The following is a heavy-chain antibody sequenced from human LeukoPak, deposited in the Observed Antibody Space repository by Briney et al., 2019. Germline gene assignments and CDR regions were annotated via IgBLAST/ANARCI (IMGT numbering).Heavy chain of an antibody. CDR2: INPSGGST. D-gene: IGHD3-10*01. J-gene: IGHJ4*02. CDR1: GHICTSYY. V-gene: IGHV1-46*01. CDR3: ARGYGSGSQSDY. Sequence: ASVKVSCKASGHICTSYYRYWVRQAPGQGLEWRGIINPSGGSTGYAQKFQGRVTMTRDMSTSTVYMELSSLRSEDTAVYYCARGYGSGSQSDYWGQGTLVTVSS.